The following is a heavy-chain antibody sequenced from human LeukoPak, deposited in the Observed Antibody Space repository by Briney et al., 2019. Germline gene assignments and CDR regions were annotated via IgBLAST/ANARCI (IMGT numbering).Heavy chain of an antibody. V-gene: IGHV3-30*02. CDR3: AKDDSRGSGSSGWFDP. D-gene: IGHD3-10*01. J-gene: IGHJ5*02. CDR2: IRYDGSNK. Sequence: GGSLRLSCAASGFTFSSYGMHWVRQAPGKGLEWVAFIRYDGSNKYYADSVKGRFTISRDNSKNTLYLQMNSLRAEDTAVYYCAKDDSRGSGSSGWFDPWGQGTLVTVSS. CDR1: GFTFSSYG.